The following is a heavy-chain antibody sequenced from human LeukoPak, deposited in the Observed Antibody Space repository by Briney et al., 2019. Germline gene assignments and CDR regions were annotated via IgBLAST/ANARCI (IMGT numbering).Heavy chain of an antibody. CDR3: TTDRSDYPPVDY. D-gene: IGHD4-17*01. Sequence: GGSLRLSCAASGFTFSNAWMSWVRQAPGKGLEWVGRIKSKTDGGTTDYAAPVKGRFTISRDDSKNTLYLQMNSLKTEDTAVYYCTTDRSDYPPVDYWGQGTLVTVSS. CDR1: GFTFSNAW. J-gene: IGHJ4*02. V-gene: IGHV3-15*01. CDR2: IKSKTDGGTT.